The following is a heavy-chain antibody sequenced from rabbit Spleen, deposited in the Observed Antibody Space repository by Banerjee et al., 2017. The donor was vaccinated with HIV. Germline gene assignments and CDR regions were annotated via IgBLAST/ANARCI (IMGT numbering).Heavy chain of an antibody. D-gene: IGHD8-1*01. CDR3: ARDVGTSFSTYGMDL. V-gene: IGHV1S40*01. Sequence: QSLEESGGDLVKPEGSLTLTCTASGFSFSSGYDMCWVRQAPGKGLEWIACIYGGTIGNTYSASWAKGRFTCSKASSTTVTLQMTSLTAADTATYFCARDVGTSFSTYGMDLWGQGTLVTVS. CDR1: GFSFSSGYD. J-gene: IGHJ6*01. CDR2: IYGGTIGNT.